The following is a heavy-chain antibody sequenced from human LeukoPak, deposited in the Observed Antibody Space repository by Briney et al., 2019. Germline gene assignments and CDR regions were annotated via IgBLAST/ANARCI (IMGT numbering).Heavy chain of an antibody. CDR3: ARVRAAAGREPLDY. D-gene: IGHD6-13*01. Sequence: GGSLRLSCAASGFTFSSYSMNWVRQAPGKGLESVSSISSSSSYIYYADSVKGRFTISRDNAKNSLYLQMNSLRAEDTAVYYCARVRAAAGREPLDYWGQGTLVTVSS. CDR2: ISSSSSYI. V-gene: IGHV3-21*01. J-gene: IGHJ4*02. CDR1: GFTFSSYS.